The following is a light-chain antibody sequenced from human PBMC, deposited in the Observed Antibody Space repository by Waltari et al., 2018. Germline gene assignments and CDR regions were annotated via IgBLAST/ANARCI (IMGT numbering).Light chain of an antibody. CDR2: DAS. Sequence: EIVLTQSPATLSLSPGERATLTCRANQSVGTYLAWYQKKAGLAPRLLIYDASIRASGIPARFSGSGSGTDFALTISSLEPEDFAVYYCQQFGRSPITFGQGTRLDIK. V-gene: IGKV3-11*01. CDR1: QSVGTY. CDR3: QQFGRSPIT. J-gene: IGKJ5*01.